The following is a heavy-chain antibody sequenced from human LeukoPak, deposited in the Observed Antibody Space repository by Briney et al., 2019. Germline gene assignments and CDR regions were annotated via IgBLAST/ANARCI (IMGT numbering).Heavy chain of an antibody. D-gene: IGHD4-11*01. CDR1: GFTFDHYG. J-gene: IGHJ5*01. Sequence: PGGSLRLSCVASGFTFDHYGMHWVRQAPGKGLERVAVIWHDGSSQYYADSVKGRFTISRDNSMNTLYLQMNSLRAEDTAVYYCAKDAQRGFDYSNSLESWGQGTLVTVSS. CDR2: IWHDGSSQ. CDR3: AKDAQRGFDYSNSLES. V-gene: IGHV3-33*06.